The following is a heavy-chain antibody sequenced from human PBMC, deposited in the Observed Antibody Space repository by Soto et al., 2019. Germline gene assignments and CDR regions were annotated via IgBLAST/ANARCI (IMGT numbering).Heavy chain of an antibody. D-gene: IGHD3-22*01. Sequence: ASVKVSCTASGGSFSSYAISWVRQAPGQGLEWMGGIIPIFGTANYAQKFQGRVTITADESTSTAYMELSSLRSEDTAVYYCARVGSGYYFYFDYWGQGTLVTVSS. CDR2: IIPIFGTA. V-gene: IGHV1-69*13. J-gene: IGHJ4*02. CDR1: GGSFSSYA. CDR3: ARVGSGYYFYFDY.